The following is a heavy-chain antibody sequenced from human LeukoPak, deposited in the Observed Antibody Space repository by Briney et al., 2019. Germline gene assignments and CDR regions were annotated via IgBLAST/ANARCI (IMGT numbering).Heavy chain of an antibody. D-gene: IGHD4-17*01. J-gene: IGHJ4*02. CDR3: ARARADYGDPREGFDY. Sequence: SETLSLTCTVSGYSISSGYYWGWIRQPPGKGLEWIGSIYHSGSTYYNPSLKSRVTISVDTSKNQFSLKLSSVTAADTAVYYCARARADYGDPREGFDYWGQGTLVTLSS. V-gene: IGHV4-38-2*02. CDR2: IYHSGST. CDR1: GYSISSGYY.